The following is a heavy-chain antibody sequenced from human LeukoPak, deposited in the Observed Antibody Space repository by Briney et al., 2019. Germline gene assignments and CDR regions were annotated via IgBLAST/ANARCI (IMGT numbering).Heavy chain of an antibody. Sequence: ASVKVSCKASGYTFTSYDINWVRQATGQGLEWMGWISAYNGNTNYAQKLQGRVTMTTDTSTSTAYMELRSLRSDDTAVYYCARGTIIGSSGYHYGFDSWGQGTLVTVSS. J-gene: IGHJ4*02. V-gene: IGHV1-18*01. CDR2: ISAYNGNT. CDR3: ARGTIIGSSGYHYGFDS. CDR1: GYTFTSYD. D-gene: IGHD3-22*01.